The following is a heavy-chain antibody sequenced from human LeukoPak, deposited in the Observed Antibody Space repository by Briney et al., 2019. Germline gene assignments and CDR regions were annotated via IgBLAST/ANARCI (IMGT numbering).Heavy chain of an antibody. CDR1: GGSFSGYY. CDR3: AREDTAMANDAFDI. J-gene: IGHJ3*02. Sequence: SETLSLTCAVYGGSFSGYYWSWIRQPPGKGLEWIGSIYYSGSTYYNPSLKSRVTISVDTSKNQFSLKLSSVTAADTAVYYCAREDTAMANDAFDIWGQGTMVTVSS. D-gene: IGHD5-18*01. V-gene: IGHV4-34*01. CDR2: IYYSGST.